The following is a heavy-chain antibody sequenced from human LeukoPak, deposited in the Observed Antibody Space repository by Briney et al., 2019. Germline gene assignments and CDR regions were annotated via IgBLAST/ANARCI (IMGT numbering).Heavy chain of an antibody. Sequence: SETLSLTCTVSGGSISSGSYYWSWIRQPAGKGLEWIGRIYTSGSTNYNPSLKSRVTISVDTSKNQFSLKLSPVTAADTAVYYCARQLPGGWFDPWGQGTLVTVSS. V-gene: IGHV4-61*02. CDR1: GGSISSGSYY. J-gene: IGHJ5*02. CDR2: IYTSGST. CDR3: ARQLPGGWFDP. D-gene: IGHD2-8*02.